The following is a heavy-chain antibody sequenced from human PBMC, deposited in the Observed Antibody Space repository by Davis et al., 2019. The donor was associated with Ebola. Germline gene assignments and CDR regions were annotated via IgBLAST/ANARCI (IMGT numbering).Heavy chain of an antibody. J-gene: IGHJ4*02. V-gene: IGHV4-61*01. CDR2: IYYSGST. CDR1: GDSIRNSSYY. D-gene: IGHD4-17*01. CDR3: ARGSSTYYGDYPFDY. Sequence: SETLSLTCSVSGDSIRNSSYYWSWIRQPPGKGLEWIGYIYYSGSTNYNPSLKSRVTISVDTSKNQFSLKLSSVTAAGTAVYYCARGSSTYYGDYPFDYWGQGTLVTVSS.